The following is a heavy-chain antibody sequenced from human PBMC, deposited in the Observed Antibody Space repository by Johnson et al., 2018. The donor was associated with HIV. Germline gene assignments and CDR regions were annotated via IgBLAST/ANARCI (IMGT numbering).Heavy chain of an antibody. CDR2: ISGSGGST. CDR1: GFTFSNAW. CDR3: ARAWGSRDILTALRGAFDI. J-gene: IGHJ3*02. D-gene: IGHD3-9*01. V-gene: IGHV3-11*04. Sequence: QMLLVESGGALVKPGGSLRLSCAASGFTFSNAWMTWVRQAPGKGLEWISYISGSGGSTYYADSVKGRFTISRENAKNTLYLQMNSLRAEDTAVYYCARAWGSRDILTALRGAFDIWGQGTMVTVSS.